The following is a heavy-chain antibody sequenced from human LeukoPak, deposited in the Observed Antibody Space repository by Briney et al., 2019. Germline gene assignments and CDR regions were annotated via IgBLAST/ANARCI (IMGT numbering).Heavy chain of an antibody. CDR1: GGSISSSSYY. Sequence: KPSETLSLTCTVSGGSISSSSYYWSWIRQPPGKGLEWIGYIYYSGSTNYNPSLKSRVTISVDTSKNQFSLKLSSVTAADTAVYYCARAGMGYYFDYWGQGTLVTVSS. J-gene: IGHJ4*02. V-gene: IGHV4-61*01. CDR2: IYYSGST. CDR3: ARAGMGYYFDY. D-gene: IGHD6-13*01.